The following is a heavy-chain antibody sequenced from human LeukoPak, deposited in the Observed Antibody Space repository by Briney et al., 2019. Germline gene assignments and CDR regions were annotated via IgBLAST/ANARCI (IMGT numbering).Heavy chain of an antibody. D-gene: IGHD6-13*01. Sequence: GGSLRLSGAASGFTVSSNYMSWVRQAPGKGLEWVSVIYSGGSTYYADSVKGRFTISRDNSKNTLYLQMNSLRAEDTAVYYCARDSTPLVHFDYWGQGTLVTVSS. CDR3: ARDSTPLVHFDY. V-gene: IGHV3-66*01. J-gene: IGHJ4*02. CDR2: IYSGGST. CDR1: GFTVSSNY.